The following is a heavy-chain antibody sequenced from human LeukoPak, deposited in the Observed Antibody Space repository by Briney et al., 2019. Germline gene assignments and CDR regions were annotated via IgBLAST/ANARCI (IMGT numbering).Heavy chain of an antibody. V-gene: IGHV3-21*01. D-gene: IGHD6-13*01. CDR3: ARDLAVFSAAPGPFDY. CDR1: GFTFNSYS. J-gene: IGHJ4*02. Sequence: GGSLRLACAASGFTFNSYSMNWVRQAPGKGLEWVSSIRSSSSYIYYADSVKGRFTISRDNAKKLLYLQMNSLRAEDTAVYHCARDLAVFSAAPGPFDYWGQGTLVTVSS. CDR2: IRSSSSYI.